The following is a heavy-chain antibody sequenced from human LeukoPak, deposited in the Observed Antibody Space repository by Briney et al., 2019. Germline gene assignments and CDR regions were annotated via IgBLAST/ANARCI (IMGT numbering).Heavy chain of an antibody. J-gene: IGHJ3*02. D-gene: IGHD3-22*01. CDR1: GGYFSGYY. CDR2: INHSGST. CDR3: AVEYPDYYGSHAFDI. V-gene: IGHV4-34*01. Sequence: SETLSLTCAVYGGYFSGYYWSWIRQPPGKGLEWIGEINHSGSTNYNPSLKSRVTISVDTSKNQFSLKLSSVAAADTAVYYCAVEYPDYYGSHAFDIWGQGTMVTVSS.